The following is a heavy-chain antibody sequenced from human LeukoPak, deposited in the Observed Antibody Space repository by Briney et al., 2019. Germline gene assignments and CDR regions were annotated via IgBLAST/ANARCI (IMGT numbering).Heavy chain of an antibody. D-gene: IGHD5-24*01. CDR2: ISSSGTYI. V-gene: IGHV3-21*04. CDR1: GFTFSSYS. J-gene: IGHJ4*02. CDR3: AKEGRSLQTY. Sequence: GGSLRLSCAASGFTFSSYSMNWVRQAPGEGLEWVSFISSSGTYIYYTDSVKGRFTISRDNAKNSLYLQMNSLRVEDTAVYYCAKEGRSLQTYWGQGTLVTVSS.